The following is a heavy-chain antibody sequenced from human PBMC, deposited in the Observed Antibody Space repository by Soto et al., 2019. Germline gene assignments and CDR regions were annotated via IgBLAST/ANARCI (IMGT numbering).Heavy chain of an antibody. CDR2: ISYDGSNK. CDR3: AKDPNSGSYLGYYYYGMDV. J-gene: IGHJ6*02. CDR1: GFTFSSYG. D-gene: IGHD1-26*01. Sequence: GGSLRLSCAASGFTFSSYGMHRVRQAPGKWLEWVAVISYDGSNKYYADSVKGRFTISRDNSKNTLYLQMNSLRAEDTAVYYCAKDPNSGSYLGYYYYGMDVWGQGXTVTVYS. V-gene: IGHV3-30*18.